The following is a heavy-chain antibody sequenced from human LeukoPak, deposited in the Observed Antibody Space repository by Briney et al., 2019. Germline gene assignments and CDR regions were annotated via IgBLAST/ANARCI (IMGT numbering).Heavy chain of an antibody. Sequence: SETLSLTCTVSGGSISYYYWSWIRQSPGKGLEWIGYIYYSGTTNYNPSLKSRVTISVDTSKNQLSLQLRSVTAADTAVYYCAREDPQTTVPEGMDVWGQGTTVTVSS. D-gene: IGHD4-17*01. CDR1: GGSISYYY. V-gene: IGHV4-59*01. J-gene: IGHJ6*02. CDR3: AREDPQTTVPEGMDV. CDR2: IYYSGTT.